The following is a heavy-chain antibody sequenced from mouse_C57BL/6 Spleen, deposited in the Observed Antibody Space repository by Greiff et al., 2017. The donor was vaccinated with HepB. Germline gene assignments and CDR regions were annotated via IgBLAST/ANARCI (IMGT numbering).Heavy chain of an antibody. V-gene: IGHV1-64*01. J-gene: IGHJ4*01. CDR3: ASILITTVVAHYAMDY. Sequence: VQLQQPGAELVKPGASVKLSCKASGYTFTSYWMHWVKQRPGQGLEWIGMIHPNSGSTNYNEKFKSKATLTVDKSSSTAYMQLSSLTSEDSAVYYCASILITTVVAHYAMDYWGQGTSVTVSS. D-gene: IGHD1-1*01. CDR2: IHPNSGST. CDR1: GYTFTSYW.